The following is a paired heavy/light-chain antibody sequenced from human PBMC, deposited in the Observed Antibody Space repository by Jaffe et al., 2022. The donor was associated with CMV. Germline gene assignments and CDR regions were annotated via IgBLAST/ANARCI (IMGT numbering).Heavy chain of an antibody. CDR2: IDPRDSSV. D-gene: IGHD3-10*01. CDR1: GYTFTTYW. J-gene: IGHJ5*02. V-gene: IGHV5-10-1*03. CDR3: ARRRFSDSGSYSQVENWFDP. Sequence: EVQLVQSGAEVKKPGESLRISCKGSGYTFTTYWIDWVRQMPGKGLEWMGRIDPRDSSVNYSPSFQGHITISVDKSITTAYLQWSSLKASDTAMYYCARRRFSDSGSYSQVENWFDPWGQGTLVTVSS.
Light chain of an antibody. J-gene: IGKJ5*01. CDR2: GAS. Sequence: EVVLTQSPATLSLSPGERATLSCRASQSVSSYLAWFQQKPGQAPRLLIYGASNRATGIPARFSGSGSGTDFILTISSLEPEDFAVYYCQQRGNWPITFGQGTRLEIK. CDR3: QQRGNWPIT. V-gene: IGKV3-11*01. CDR1: QSVSSY.